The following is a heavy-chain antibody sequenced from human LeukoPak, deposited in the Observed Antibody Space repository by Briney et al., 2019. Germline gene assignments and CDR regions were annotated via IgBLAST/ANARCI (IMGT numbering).Heavy chain of an antibody. V-gene: IGHV4-4*02. CDR3: ARAGEDCSGGSCYEFDP. Sequence: SETLSLTCAVSGGSISSSNWWSWVRQPPGKGLEWIGEIYPSGSTNYNPSLKSRVTISVDKSKNQFSLKLSSVTAADTAVYYCARAGEDCSGGSCYEFDPWGQGTLVTVSS. CDR1: GGSISSSNW. D-gene: IGHD2-15*01. CDR2: IYPSGST. J-gene: IGHJ5*02.